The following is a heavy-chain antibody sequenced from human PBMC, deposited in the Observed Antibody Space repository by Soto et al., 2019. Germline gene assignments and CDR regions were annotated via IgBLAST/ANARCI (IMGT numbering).Heavy chain of an antibody. CDR1: GGTFSSYA. CDR2: IIPIFGTA. Sequence: QVQLVQSGAEVKKPGSSVKVSCKASGGTFSSYAISWVRQAPGQGLEWLGGIIPIFGTANYAQKFQGRVTITADKSTSTAYMELSSLRSEDTAVYYFARETVTIFGVVIRGYFDYWGQGTLVTVSS. D-gene: IGHD3-3*01. V-gene: IGHV1-69*06. CDR3: ARETVTIFGVVIRGYFDY. J-gene: IGHJ4*02.